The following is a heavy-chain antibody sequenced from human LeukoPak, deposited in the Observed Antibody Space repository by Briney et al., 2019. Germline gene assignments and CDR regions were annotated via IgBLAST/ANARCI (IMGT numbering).Heavy chain of an antibody. V-gene: IGHV3-23*01. Sequence: GGSLRLSCAASGFTFSSYAMSWVRQAPGKGLEWVSAISGSGGSTYYADSVKGRFTISRDNSKNTLYLQMNSLRAEDTAVYYCARDAWGYYYYYYMDVWGKGTTVTVSS. CDR1: GFTFSSYA. CDR2: ISGSGGST. D-gene: IGHD3-16*01. CDR3: ARDAWGYYYYYYMDV. J-gene: IGHJ6*03.